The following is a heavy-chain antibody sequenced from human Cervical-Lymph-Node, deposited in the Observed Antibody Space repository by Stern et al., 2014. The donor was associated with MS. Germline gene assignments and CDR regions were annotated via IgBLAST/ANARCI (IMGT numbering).Heavy chain of an antibody. CDR3: ARDLRAHDISY. CDR1: GFTFRSYA. J-gene: IGHJ4*02. CDR2: ISYDGDSK. V-gene: IGHV3-30-3*01. Sequence: QVQLEQSGGGVVQPGRTLRLSCSVSGFTFRSYAMHWIRQAPGKGLEWVTFISYDGDSKYYADSVKGRFTISRDNSKNTLFLQMNSLRTEDTAVYYCARDLRAHDISYWGQGTLVTVST. D-gene: IGHD3-9*01.